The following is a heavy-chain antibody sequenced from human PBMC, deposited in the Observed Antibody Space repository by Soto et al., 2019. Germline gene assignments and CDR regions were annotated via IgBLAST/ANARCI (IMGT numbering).Heavy chain of an antibody. CDR3: ARAFYCDYAASYYGLDV. CDR1: SYSISSGFY. Sequence: PETLCLTCAVSSYSISSGFYWGWIRQPPGKGLEWIGNIYHSGSTYYNPSLKSRVTISVDTSKNHFSLKLSSVAAADTAVYYCARAFYCDYAASYYGLDVWGQGPTVTVSS. D-gene: IGHD4-17*01. J-gene: IGHJ6*02. V-gene: IGHV4-38-2*01. CDR2: IYHSGST.